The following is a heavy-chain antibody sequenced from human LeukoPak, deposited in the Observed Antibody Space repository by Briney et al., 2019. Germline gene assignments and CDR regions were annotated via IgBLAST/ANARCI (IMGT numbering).Heavy chain of an antibody. CDR2: INPNSGGT. CDR1: GYTFTGYY. Sequence: GASVKVSCKASGYTFTGYYMHWVRQAPGQGLEWMGRINPNSGGTNYAQKFQGRFTMTRDTSISTDYMELSRLRSDDTAVYYCARGIAARPDYWGQGTLVTVSS. D-gene: IGHD6-6*01. CDR3: ARGIAARPDY. V-gene: IGHV1-2*06. J-gene: IGHJ4*02.